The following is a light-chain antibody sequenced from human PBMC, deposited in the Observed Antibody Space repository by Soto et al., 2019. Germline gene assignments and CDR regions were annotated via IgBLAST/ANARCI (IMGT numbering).Light chain of an antibody. J-gene: IGKJ1*01. CDR3: QQYGSSPET. CDR1: QSVSSNY. Sequence: EIVLTQSPGTLSLSPGERATLSCRASQSVSSNYLAWYQQKPGQAPRLLIYGASSRATGIPDRFSGSGSGTDFTLTISRLEPEDLAVYYCQQYGSSPETFGQGTKVEIK. V-gene: IGKV3-20*01. CDR2: GAS.